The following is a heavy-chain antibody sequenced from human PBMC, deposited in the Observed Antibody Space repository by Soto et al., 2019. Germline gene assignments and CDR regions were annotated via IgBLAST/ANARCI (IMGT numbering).Heavy chain of an antibody. V-gene: IGHV1-18*01. CDR1: GYTFTSYG. Sequence: QVQLVQSGAEVKKPGASVKVSCKASGYTFTSYGISWVRQAPGQGLEWMGWISAYNGNTNYAQKLQGRVTMTTDTSTSTAYMGLRSLRSDDTAVYYCARGRDIVVVPAAKDYYGMDVWGQGTTVTVSS. CDR3: ARGRDIVVVPAAKDYYGMDV. J-gene: IGHJ6*02. D-gene: IGHD2-2*01. CDR2: ISAYNGNT.